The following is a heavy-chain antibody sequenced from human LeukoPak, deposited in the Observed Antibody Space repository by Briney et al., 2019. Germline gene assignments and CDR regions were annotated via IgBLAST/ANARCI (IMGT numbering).Heavy chain of an antibody. J-gene: IGHJ4*02. CDR1: GYTFTGYY. Sequence: ASVKVSCKASGYTFTGYYMHWVRLAPGQGLEWMGWINPNSGGTNYAQKLQGRVTMTRDTSISTAYMELGRLRSDDTAVYYCARDSHYDILTGYYFGGYWGQGTLVTVSS. V-gene: IGHV1-2*02. D-gene: IGHD3-9*01. CDR2: INPNSGGT. CDR3: ARDSHYDILTGYYFGGY.